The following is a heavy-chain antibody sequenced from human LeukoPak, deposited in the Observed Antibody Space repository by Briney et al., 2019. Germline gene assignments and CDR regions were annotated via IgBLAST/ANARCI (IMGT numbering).Heavy chain of an antibody. V-gene: IGHV3-74*01. CDR2: INEDGSTT. CDR1: GFTFSSNW. D-gene: IGHD3-16*01. Sequence: GGSLRLPCAASGFTFSSNWMHWVRQAPGKGLVWVSRINEDGSTTNYADSVKGRFTISRDNAKNTLYLQMNSLRAEDTAVYYCVRDLGGRSGHWGQGTLVTVSS. J-gene: IGHJ4*02. CDR3: VRDLGGRSGH.